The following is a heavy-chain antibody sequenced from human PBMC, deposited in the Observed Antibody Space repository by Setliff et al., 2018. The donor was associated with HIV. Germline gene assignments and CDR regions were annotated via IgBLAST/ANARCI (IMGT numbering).Heavy chain of an antibody. CDR3: AVSPDGDCATTKCANWFDP. V-gene: IGHV3-30*03. CDR1: GFTFSSYG. CDR2: ISYDGSNK. J-gene: IGHJ5*02. Sequence: GGSLRLSCAASGFTFSSYGIHWVRQAPGKGLEWVAVISYDGSNKYYADSVKGRFTISRDDSQNTAYLQMNSLRTEDTAVYFCAVSPDGDCATTKCANWFDPWGQGTQVTVSS. D-gene: IGHD4-17*01.